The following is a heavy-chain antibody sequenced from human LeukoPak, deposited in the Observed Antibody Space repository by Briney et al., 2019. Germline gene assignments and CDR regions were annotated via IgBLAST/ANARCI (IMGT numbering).Heavy chain of an antibody. V-gene: IGHV3-23*01. J-gene: IGHJ4*02. D-gene: IGHD2-2*02. CDR3: APAPQYQLLYEGHYFDY. Sequence: PGGSLRLSCAASGFTFSSYAMSWVRQAPGKGLEWVSAISGSGGSTYYADSVKGRFTISRGNSKNTLYLQMNSLRAEDTAVYYCAPAPQYQLLYEGHYFDYWGQGTLVTVSS. CDR2: ISGSGGST. CDR1: GFTFSSYA.